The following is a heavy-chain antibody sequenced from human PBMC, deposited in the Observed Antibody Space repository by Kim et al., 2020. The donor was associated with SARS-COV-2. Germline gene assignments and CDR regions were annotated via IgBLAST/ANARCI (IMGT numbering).Heavy chain of an antibody. V-gene: IGHV7-4-1*02. D-gene: IGHD1-1*01. Sequence: ASVKVSCRASGYTFTSSAMNCVRQAPGQGLEWMGWISANTGNPTYAQGFTGRFVFSLDTSVSTAYLQISSLKAEDTAVYYCAREVNEPYWGQGTLVTVSS. CDR2: ISANTGNP. J-gene: IGHJ4*02. CDR1: GYTFTSSA. CDR3: AREVNEPY.